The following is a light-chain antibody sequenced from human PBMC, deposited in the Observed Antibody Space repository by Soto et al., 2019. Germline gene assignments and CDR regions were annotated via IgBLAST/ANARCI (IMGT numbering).Light chain of an antibody. J-gene: IGKJ1*01. CDR2: DAS. CDR3: QPYNSFSGT. Sequence: DIQMTQSPSTLSASVGDRVTITCRPSQTISSWLAWYQQKPGKAPKLLIYDASSLESGVPSRFSGRGSGTQFTLTISGLQPDDFATYYCQPYNSFSGTFGPGTKVDIK. CDR1: QTISSW. V-gene: IGKV1-5*01.